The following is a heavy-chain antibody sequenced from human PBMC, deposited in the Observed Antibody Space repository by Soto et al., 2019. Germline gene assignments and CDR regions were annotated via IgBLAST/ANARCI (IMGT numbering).Heavy chain of an antibody. J-gene: IGHJ4*02. Sequence: PGGSLRLSGAASGFTFSSYWMHWVRQAPGKGLVWVSRINSDGSSTSYADSVKGRFTISRDNAKNTLYLQMNSLRAEDTAVYYCARERSRSTTYFDYWGQGTLVTVSS. D-gene: IGHD1-1*01. CDR2: INSDGSST. CDR3: ARERSRSTTYFDY. V-gene: IGHV3-74*01. CDR1: GFTFSSYW.